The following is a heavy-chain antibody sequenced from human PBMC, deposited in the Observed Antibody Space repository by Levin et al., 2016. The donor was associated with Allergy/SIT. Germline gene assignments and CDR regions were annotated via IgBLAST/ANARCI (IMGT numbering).Heavy chain of an antibody. Sequence: SVKVSCKASGDTFSSHSIAWVRQAPGQGLEWMGRIIPILGVVKYAQKIQDRVTITADKSTSTAYMEVSSLRSEDTAVYYCARDRGVTGTEAFDIWGQGTMVTVSS. J-gene: IGHJ3*02. CDR1: GDTFSSHS. D-gene: IGHD1-20*01. V-gene: IGHV1-69*04. CDR3: ARDRGVTGTEAFDI. CDR2: IIPILGVV.